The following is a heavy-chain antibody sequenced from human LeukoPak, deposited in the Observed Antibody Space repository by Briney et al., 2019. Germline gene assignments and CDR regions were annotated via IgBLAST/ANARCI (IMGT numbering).Heavy chain of an antibody. V-gene: IGHV4-34*01. CDR1: GGSFSGYY. D-gene: IGHD2-15*01. Sequence: SETLSPTCAVYGGSFSGYYWSWIRQPPGKGLEWIGEINHSGSTNYNPSLKSRVTISVDTSKNQFSLKLSSVTAADTAVYYCARGTVPYCSGGSCYLYYFDYWGQGTLVTVSS. CDR2: INHSGST. CDR3: ARGTVPYCSGGSCYLYYFDY. J-gene: IGHJ4*02.